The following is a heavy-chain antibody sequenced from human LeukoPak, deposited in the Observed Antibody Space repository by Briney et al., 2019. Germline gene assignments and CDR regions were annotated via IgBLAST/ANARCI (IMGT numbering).Heavy chain of an antibody. CDR3: AREYFDWSGYRWFDP. Sequence: GASVKVSCKASGYTFTSYGISWVRQAPGQGLEWMGWVSAYNGNTNYAQKLQGRVTMTTDTPTSTAYMELRSLRSDDTAVYYCAREYFDWSGYRWFDPWGQGTLVTVSS. CDR2: VSAYNGNT. D-gene: IGHD3-9*01. J-gene: IGHJ5*02. CDR1: GYTFTSYG. V-gene: IGHV1-18*01.